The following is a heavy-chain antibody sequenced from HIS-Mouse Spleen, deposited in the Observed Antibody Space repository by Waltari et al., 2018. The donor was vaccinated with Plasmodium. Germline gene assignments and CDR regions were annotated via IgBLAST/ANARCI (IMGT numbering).Heavy chain of an antibody. CDR2: INHSGRT. Sequence: QVQLQQWGAGLLKPSETLSLTCAVYGGSFSGYYWSWIRQTPGKGLAGSGEINHSGRTNYNPTLKGRLTISVDTSKNQFSLKLSSVTAAGTAVYYCARGRVLGTSSGYFDLWGRGTLVTVSS. V-gene: IGHV4-34*01. CDR1: GGSFSGYY. D-gene: IGHD3-10*01. J-gene: IGHJ2*01. CDR3: ARGRVLGTSSGYFDL.